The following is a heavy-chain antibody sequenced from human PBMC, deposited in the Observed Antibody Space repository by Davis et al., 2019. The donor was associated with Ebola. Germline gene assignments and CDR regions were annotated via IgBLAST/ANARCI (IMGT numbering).Heavy chain of an antibody. CDR3: ARSYCSSTSCWRDAFDI. Sequence: PSETLSLTCSVSGASIISYYWSWIRQPPGKGLEWIGHIYYSGSTKYNASLKNRVTISLDTSKNQFSLKVSSVTAADTAVYYCARSYCSSTSCWRDAFDIWGQGTMVTVSS. CDR1: GASIISYY. D-gene: IGHD2-2*01. V-gene: IGHV4-59*01. J-gene: IGHJ3*02. CDR2: IYYSGST.